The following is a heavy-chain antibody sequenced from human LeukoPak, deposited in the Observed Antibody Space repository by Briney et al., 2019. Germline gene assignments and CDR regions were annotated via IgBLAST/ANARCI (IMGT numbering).Heavy chain of an antibody. Sequence: SQTLSLTCAVYGGSFSGYYWSWSRQPPGKGLEWIGEINHSGSTNYNPSLKSRVTISVDTSKNQFSLKLSSVTAADTAVYYCARGRVATYTGPVVYWGQGTLVTVSS. CDR1: GGSFSGYY. CDR3: ARGRVATYTGPVVY. V-gene: IGHV4-34*01. CDR2: INHSGST. J-gene: IGHJ4*02. D-gene: IGHD5-12*01.